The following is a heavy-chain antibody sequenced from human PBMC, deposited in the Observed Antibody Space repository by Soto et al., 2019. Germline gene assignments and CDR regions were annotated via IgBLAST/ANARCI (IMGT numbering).Heavy chain of an antibody. Sequence: ASVKVSCKASGYTFTSYGISWVRQAPGQGLEWMGWISAYNGNTNYAQKXXXXVTXXXDTSTSTVYMELSSLRSEDTAVYYCARIDYRTLDYWGQ. J-gene: IGHJ4*01. V-gene: IGHV1-18*01. CDR1: GYTFTSYG. CDR2: ISAYNGNT. D-gene: IGHD4-4*01. CDR3: ARIDYRTLDY.